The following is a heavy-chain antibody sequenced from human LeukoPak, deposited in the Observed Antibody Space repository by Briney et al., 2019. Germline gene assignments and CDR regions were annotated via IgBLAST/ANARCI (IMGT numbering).Heavy chain of an antibody. D-gene: IGHD2-15*01. CDR1: GFTFSSYS. V-gene: IGHV3-21*01. CDR3: ARVECSGGSCYLSDYYYYYMDD. CDR2: ISSSSSYI. Sequence: PGGSLRLSCAASGFTFSSYSMNWVRQAPGKGLEWVSSISSSSSYIYYADSVKGRFTISRDNAKNSLYLQMNSLRAEDTAVYYCARVECSGGSCYLSDYYYYYMDDWGKGTTVTVSS. J-gene: IGHJ6*03.